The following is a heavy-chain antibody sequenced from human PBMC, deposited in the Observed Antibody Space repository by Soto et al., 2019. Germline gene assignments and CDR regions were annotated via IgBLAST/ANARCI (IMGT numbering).Heavy chain of an antibody. CDR1: GGSISSGGYY. CDR3: ARVWGDSSSWYGPVNWFDP. Sequence: PSETLSLTCTVSGGSISSGGYYWSWIRQHPGKGLEWIGYIYYSGSTYYNPSLKSRVTISVDTSKNQLSLKLSSVTAADTAVYYCARVWGDSSSWYGPVNWFDPWGQGTLVTVSS. V-gene: IGHV4-31*03. CDR2: IYYSGST. D-gene: IGHD6-13*01. J-gene: IGHJ5*02.